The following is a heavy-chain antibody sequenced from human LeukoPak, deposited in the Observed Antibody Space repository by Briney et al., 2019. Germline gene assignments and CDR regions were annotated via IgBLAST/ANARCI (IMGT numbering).Heavy chain of an antibody. Sequence: SQTLSLTCTVSGGSISSGDYYWTWIRQPPGKGLEWIGYIYYSGSSHYNPSLKSRLIISVDTSKNQFSLKLSSVTAADTAVYYCARGLGSSWYGDWGQGTLVTVSS. V-gene: IGHV4-30-4*01. CDR3: ARGLGSSWYGD. CDR1: GGSISSGDYY. J-gene: IGHJ4*02. CDR2: IYYSGSS. D-gene: IGHD6-13*01.